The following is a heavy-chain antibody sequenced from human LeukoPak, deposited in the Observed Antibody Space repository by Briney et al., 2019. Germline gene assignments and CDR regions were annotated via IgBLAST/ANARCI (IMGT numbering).Heavy chain of an antibody. Sequence: GGSLRLSCAASGFTFSSYSMNWVRQAPGKGLEWISHISDTSSTIYYADSVKGRFTISRDNAKNSLHLQMNSLRAEDTAVYYCARDSSIAAAGIFYYYGMDVWGQGTTVTVSS. D-gene: IGHD6-13*01. J-gene: IGHJ6*02. CDR2: ISDTSSTI. V-gene: IGHV3-48*01. CDR3: ARDSSIAAAGIFYYYGMDV. CDR1: GFTFSSYS.